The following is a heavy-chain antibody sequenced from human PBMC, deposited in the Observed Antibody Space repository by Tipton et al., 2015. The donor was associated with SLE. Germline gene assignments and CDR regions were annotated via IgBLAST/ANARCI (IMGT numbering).Heavy chain of an antibody. Sequence: GSLRLSCAASGFTFSSYSMNWVRQAPGKGLEWVSSISSSSSYIYYADSVKGRFTISRDNSKNTLYLQMSSLSAEDTAIYYCAGRRLIIFGHGMDVWGQGTTVTVSS. V-gene: IGHV3-21*04. D-gene: IGHD3-16*01. CDR1: GFTFSSYS. CDR2: ISSSSSYI. CDR3: AGRRLIIFGHGMDV. J-gene: IGHJ6*02.